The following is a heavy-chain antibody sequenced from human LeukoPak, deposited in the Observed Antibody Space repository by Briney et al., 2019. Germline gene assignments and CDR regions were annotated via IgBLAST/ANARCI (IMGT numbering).Heavy chain of an antibody. Sequence: GGSLRLSCSASGFSFSNYAMYWVRQAPGKGLEWVANIKQGGGEKYYVDSVKGRFTISRDNSKNSLYLQMNSLRAEDTAVYYCARDFGLRCSGGTCYSVYYYGMDVWGKGTTATVSS. CDR3: ARDFGLRCSGGTCYSVYYYGMDV. D-gene: IGHD2-15*01. V-gene: IGHV3-7*03. J-gene: IGHJ6*04. CDR1: GFSFSNYA. CDR2: IKQGGGEK.